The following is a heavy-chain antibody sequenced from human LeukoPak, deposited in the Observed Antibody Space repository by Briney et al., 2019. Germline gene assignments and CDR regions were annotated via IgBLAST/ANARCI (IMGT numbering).Heavy chain of an antibody. Sequence: GGSLRLSCAASGFTFSSYSMNWVRQAPGKGLEWVSSISSSSYIYYADSVKGRFTISRDSSKKTLSLQMNSLRVEDTAVYYCAKGDSTAGGYSADWGQGTLVTVSS. V-gene: IGHV3-21*01. CDR3: AKGDSTAGGYSAD. D-gene: IGHD2-21*02. J-gene: IGHJ4*02. CDR1: GFTFSSYS. CDR2: ISSSSYI.